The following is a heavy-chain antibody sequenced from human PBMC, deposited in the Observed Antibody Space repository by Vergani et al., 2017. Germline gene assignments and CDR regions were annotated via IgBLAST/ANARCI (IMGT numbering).Heavy chain of an antibody. J-gene: IGHJ6*02. CDR2: ISSSSSYK. Sequence: QVQLVESGGGVVQPGRSLRLSCAASGFTFSDYYMSWIRQAPGKGLEWVSYISSSSSYKNYADSVKGRFTISRDNAKNSLYLQMNSLRAEDTAVYYCARDQATIYGSGSYYYYYYGMDVWGQGTTVTVSS. D-gene: IGHD3-10*01. CDR3: ARDQATIYGSGSYYYYYYGMDV. CDR1: GFTFSDYY. V-gene: IGHV3-11*05.